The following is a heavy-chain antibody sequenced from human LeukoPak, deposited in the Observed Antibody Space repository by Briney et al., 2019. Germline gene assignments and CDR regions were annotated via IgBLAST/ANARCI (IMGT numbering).Heavy chain of an antibody. CDR1: GGSISSNGYY. CDR2: IYYSSGSV. J-gene: IGHJ4*02. V-gene: IGHV4-39*07. D-gene: IGHD3-10*01. Sequence: SETLSLTCTVSGGSISSNGYYWGWLRQPPGKGLEWIGSIYYSSGSVYYNPSLKSRVTISVDTSKNQFSLKLSSVTAADTAVYYCARDRGIRVRGVIITAFDYWGQGTLVTVSS. CDR3: ARDRGIRVRGVIITAFDY.